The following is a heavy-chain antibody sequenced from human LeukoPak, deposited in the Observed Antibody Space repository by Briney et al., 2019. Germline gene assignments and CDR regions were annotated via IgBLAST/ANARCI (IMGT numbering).Heavy chain of an antibody. CDR3: ARGDPNYYDSSGYYYARNSEAFDI. Sequence: PSETLSLTCTVSGGSISNYYWNWIRQPPGKGLEWIGYIYYSGTTNYNPSLKSRVSMSVDTSKNQFSLKLSSVTAADTAVYYCARGDPNYYDSSGYYYARNSEAFDIWGQGTMVTVSS. V-gene: IGHV4-59*01. CDR2: IYYSGTT. CDR1: GGSISNYY. D-gene: IGHD3-22*01. J-gene: IGHJ3*02.